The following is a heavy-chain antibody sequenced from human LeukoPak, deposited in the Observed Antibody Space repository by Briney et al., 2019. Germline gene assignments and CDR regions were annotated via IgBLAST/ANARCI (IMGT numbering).Heavy chain of an antibody. CDR1: GFTVSSNY. CDR3: ARYGLGAHAFDV. Sequence: GGSLRLSCAASGFTVSSNYMNWVRQAPGKGLEWVSVIYSGGSTYYADSVKGRFTISRDNSKNTLYLQMNSLRAEDTAVYYCARYGLGAHAFDVWGQGTMVTVSS. D-gene: IGHD3/OR15-3a*01. J-gene: IGHJ3*01. V-gene: IGHV3-66*01. CDR2: IYSGGST.